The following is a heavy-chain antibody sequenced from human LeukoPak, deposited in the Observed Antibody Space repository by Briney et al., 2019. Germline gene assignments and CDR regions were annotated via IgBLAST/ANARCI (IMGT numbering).Heavy chain of an antibody. V-gene: IGHV1-2*02. CDR2: INPNSGGT. J-gene: IGHJ2*01. CDR1: GYTFTGYN. Sequence: ASVKVSCKASGYTFTGYNMHWVRQAPGQGLEWMGWINPNSGGTNYAQKFQGRVTMTRDTSISTAYMELSRLRSDDTAVYYCARSNYYGSGRYWYFDLWGRGTLVTVSS. CDR3: ARSNYYGSGRYWYFDL. D-gene: IGHD3-10*01.